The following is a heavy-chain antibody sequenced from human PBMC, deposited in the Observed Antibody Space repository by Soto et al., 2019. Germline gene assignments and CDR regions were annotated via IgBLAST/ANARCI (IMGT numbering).Heavy chain of an antibody. D-gene: IGHD1-20*01. CDR2: ISGSGGST. V-gene: IGHV3-23*01. Sequence: GGSLRLSCAASGFTFSNYAMSWVRQAPGKGLEWVSAISGSGGSTYYADSVKGRFTISRDNSKNTLYLQMNSLRAEDTAVYYCAILTGTTSYSDAFDIWGQGTMVTVSS. CDR3: AILTGTTSYSDAFDI. J-gene: IGHJ3*02. CDR1: GFTFSNYA.